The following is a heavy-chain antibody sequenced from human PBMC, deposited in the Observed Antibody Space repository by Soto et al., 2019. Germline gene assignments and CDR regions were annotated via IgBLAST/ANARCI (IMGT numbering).Heavy chain of an antibody. CDR2: IYYSGTT. V-gene: IGHV4-59*08. CDR1: GGSMTHYY. CDR3: ARLVPAIMIRNYYYHPLDV. J-gene: IGHJ6*02. D-gene: IGHD3-16*01. Sequence: SETLSLTCTVSGGSMTHYYWSWIRQTPGKGLQYIGYIYYSGTTDYNPSLKSRVTISVDTSKNQFSLKLRSVTAADSAVYYCARLVPAIMIRNYYYHPLDVWGQGTTVTVSS.